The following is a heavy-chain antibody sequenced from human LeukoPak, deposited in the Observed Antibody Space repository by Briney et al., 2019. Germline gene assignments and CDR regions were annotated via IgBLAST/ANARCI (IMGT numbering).Heavy chain of an antibody. CDR1: GFTFSSYS. J-gene: IGHJ4*02. Sequence: GGPLRLSCAASGFTFSSYSMNWVRQAPGKGLEWVSYISSSSSTIYYADSVKGRFTISRDNAKNSLYLQMNSLRAEDTAVYYCARVPSYCSSTSCYEYYFDYWGQGTLVTVSS. CDR2: ISSSSSTI. V-gene: IGHV3-48*04. D-gene: IGHD2-2*01. CDR3: ARVPSYCSSTSCYEYYFDY.